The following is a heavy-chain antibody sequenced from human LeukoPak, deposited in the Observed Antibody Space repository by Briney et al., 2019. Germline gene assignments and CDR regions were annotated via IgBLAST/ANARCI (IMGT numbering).Heavy chain of an antibody. CDR1: GFTFSSYS. V-gene: IGHV3-21*01. Sequence: PGGSLRLSCAASGFTFSSYSMNWVRQAPGKGLDWVSSISSSSSYIYYADSVKGRFTISRDNAKNSLFPQMNSLRAEDTAVYYCATDESWNDCWGQGTLVTVSS. CDR3: ATDESWNDC. J-gene: IGHJ4*02. D-gene: IGHD1-1*01. CDR2: ISSSSSYI.